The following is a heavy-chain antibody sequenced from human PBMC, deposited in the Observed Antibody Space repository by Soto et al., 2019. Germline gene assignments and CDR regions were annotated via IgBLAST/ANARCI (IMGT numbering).Heavy chain of an antibody. V-gene: IGHV3-15*07. CDR3: TTESPLGYCSGGSCTTFDY. Sequence: GESLKISCAASVFTFNNAWINWVRQAPGKGLEWVGRIKSKTHGGTTDYAAPVKGRFTISRDDSKNTLYLQMNSLKTEDTAVYYCTTESPLGYCSGGSCTTFDYWGQGTLVTVSS. D-gene: IGHD2-15*01. CDR2: IKSKTHGGTT. CDR1: VFTFNNAW. J-gene: IGHJ4*02.